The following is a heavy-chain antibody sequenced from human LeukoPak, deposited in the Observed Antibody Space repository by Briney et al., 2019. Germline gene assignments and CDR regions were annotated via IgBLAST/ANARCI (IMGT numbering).Heavy chain of an antibody. V-gene: IGHV1-69*06. CDR3: ARADYVLDYYDSSGPLDAFDI. Sequence: SVKVSCKASGGTFSSYAISWVRQAPGQGLEWMGGIIPIFGTANYAQKFQGRVTITADKSTSTAYMELSSLRSEDTAVYYCARADYVLDYYDSSGPLDAFDIWGQGTMVTVSS. CDR2: IIPIFGTA. CDR1: GGTFSSYA. D-gene: IGHD3-22*01. J-gene: IGHJ3*02.